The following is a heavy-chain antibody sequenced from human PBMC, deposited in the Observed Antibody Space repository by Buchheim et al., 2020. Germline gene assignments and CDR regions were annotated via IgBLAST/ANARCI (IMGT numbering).Heavy chain of an antibody. CDR1: GFTFSGYG. CDR2: ISYDGSSK. D-gene: IGHD2-15*01. V-gene: IGHV3-30*18. J-gene: IGHJ4*02. Sequence: QVQLVESGGGVVQPGRSLRLSCAASGFTFSGYGMHWVRQAPGKGLEWLAVISYDGSSKNYGDSVKGRFTISRDNSKNTVYLQMNSLRAEDTAVYYCAKIIVTVGPIAYDYWGQGTL. CDR3: AKIIVTVGPIAYDY.